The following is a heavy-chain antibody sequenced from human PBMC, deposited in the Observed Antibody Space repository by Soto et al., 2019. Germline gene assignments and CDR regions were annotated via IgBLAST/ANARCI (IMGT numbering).Heavy chain of an antibody. V-gene: IGHV3-30-3*01. CDR3: ARVSSSSSWYGYYYYGMDV. D-gene: IGHD6-13*01. J-gene: IGHJ6*02. CDR2: ISYDGSNK. CDR1: GFTFSSYA. Sequence: QVQLVESGGGVVQPGRSLRLSCAASGFTFSSYAMHWVRQAPGKGLEWVAVISYDGSNKYYADSVKGRFTISRDNSKNTLYLQMNSLRAEDTAVYYCARVSSSSSWYGYYYYGMDVWGQGTTVTVSS.